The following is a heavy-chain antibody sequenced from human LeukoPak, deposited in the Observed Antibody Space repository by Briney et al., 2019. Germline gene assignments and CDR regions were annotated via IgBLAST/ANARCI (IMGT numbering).Heavy chain of an antibody. Sequence: ASVKVSCKASGYTFTSYYMHWVRQGPGQGLEWMGIINPSGGSTSYAQKFQGRVTMTRDTSTSTVYMELSSLRSEDTAVYYCARTTYYYDSSGYYNFDYWGQGTLVTVSS. D-gene: IGHD3-22*01. J-gene: IGHJ4*02. V-gene: IGHV1-46*01. CDR1: GYTFTSYY. CDR3: ARTTYYYDSSGYYNFDY. CDR2: INPSGGST.